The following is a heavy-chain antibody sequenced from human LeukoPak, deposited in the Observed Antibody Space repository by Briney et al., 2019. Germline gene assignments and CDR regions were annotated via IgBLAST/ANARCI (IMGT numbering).Heavy chain of an antibody. CDR2: INPSGGST. Sequence: ASVTVSCKASGYTFTSYYMHWVRQAPGQGLEWMGMINPSGGSTSYAQKFQGRGTMTRDTSTSTVYMELSSLRSEDTAVYYCARGNPGVIDYWGQGTLVTVSS. CDR1: GYTFTSYY. CDR3: ARGNPGVIDY. D-gene: IGHD3-10*01. J-gene: IGHJ4*02. V-gene: IGHV1-46*01.